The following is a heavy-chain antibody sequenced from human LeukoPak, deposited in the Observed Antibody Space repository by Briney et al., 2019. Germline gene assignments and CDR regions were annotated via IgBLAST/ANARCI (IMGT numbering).Heavy chain of an antibody. Sequence: PGGSLKLSCAASGFTFSFYAIHWVRQAPGKGLEWVAVISYDGNNDYYADSVKGRFTVSRDNSKNTLSLQMNSLRAEDTAVYYYARDGAYIAAAGGVGYFYYYMDVWGRGTTVTVSS. D-gene: IGHD6-13*01. CDR2: ISYDGNND. V-gene: IGHV3-30*04. CDR3: ARDGAYIAAAGGVGYFYYYMDV. CDR1: GFTFSFYA. J-gene: IGHJ6*03.